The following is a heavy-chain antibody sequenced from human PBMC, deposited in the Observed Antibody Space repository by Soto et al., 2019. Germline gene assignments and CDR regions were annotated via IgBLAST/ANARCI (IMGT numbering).Heavy chain of an antibody. V-gene: IGHV3-74*01. CDR1: GFTFSSYW. D-gene: IGHD6-6*01. CDR3: ARDRGELYSSSPQDAFDI. CDR2: INSDGSST. Sequence: GGSLRLSCAASGFTFSSYWMHWVRQAPGKGLVWVSRINSDGSSTSYADSVKGRFTISRDNAKNTLYLQMNSLRAEETAVYYCARDRGELYSSSPQDAFDIWGQGTMVTVSS. J-gene: IGHJ3*02.